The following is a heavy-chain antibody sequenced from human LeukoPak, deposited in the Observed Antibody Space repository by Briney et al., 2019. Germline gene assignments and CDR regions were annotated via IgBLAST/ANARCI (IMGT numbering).Heavy chain of an antibody. CDR1: VYSFTSYW. CDR2: IYPGDSDT. J-gene: IGHJ3*02. CDR3: ASSLGATLSAFDI. V-gene: IGHV5-51*01. Sequence: GKSLKISCKGSVYSFTSYWIGWVRQMPGKGLEWMGIIYPGDSDTRYSPSFQGQVTISADKSISTAYLQWSSLKASDTAMYYCASSLGATLSAFDIWGQGTMVTVSS. D-gene: IGHD1-26*01.